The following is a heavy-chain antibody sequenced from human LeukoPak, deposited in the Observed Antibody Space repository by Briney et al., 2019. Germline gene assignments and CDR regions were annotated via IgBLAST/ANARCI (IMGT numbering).Heavy chain of an antibody. CDR2: IYTSGST. D-gene: IGHD3-9*01. CDR3: AREATYFDWLLPYYYYYYMDV. J-gene: IGHJ6*03. Sequence: PSETLSLTCTVSGGSISSGSYYWSWIRQPAGKGLEWIGRIYTSGSTNYNPSLKSRVTISVDTSKNQFSLKLSSVTAADTAVYYCAREATYFDWLLPYYYYYYMDVWGKGTTVTISS. V-gene: IGHV4-61*02. CDR1: GGSISSGSYY.